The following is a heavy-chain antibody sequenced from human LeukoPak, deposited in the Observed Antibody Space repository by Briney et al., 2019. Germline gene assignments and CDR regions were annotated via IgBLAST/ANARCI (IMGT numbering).Heavy chain of an antibody. J-gene: IGHJ5*02. V-gene: IGHV1-2*02. CDR3: AREARYCSSTSCSLNWFDP. D-gene: IGHD2-2*01. Sequence: VSVKVSCKASGYTFTGYYMHWVRQAPGQGLEWMGWINPNSGGTNYAQKFQGGVTMTRDTSISTAYMELSRLRSDDTAVYYCAREARYCSSTSCSLNWFDPWGQGTLVTVSS. CDR1: GYTFTGYY. CDR2: INPNSGGT.